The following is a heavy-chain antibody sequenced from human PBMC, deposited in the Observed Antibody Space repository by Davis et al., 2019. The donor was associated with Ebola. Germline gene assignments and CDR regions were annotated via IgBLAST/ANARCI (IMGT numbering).Heavy chain of an antibody. CDR3: AKDWRSGLDY. D-gene: IGHD3-16*01. Sequence: GESLKISCAASGFTFSTYAMHWVRQTPGRGLEWVAFIRYDGGKKYYAESVKGRLTISRDNSKNMLYLQMNSLRPEDTATYYCAKDWRSGLDYWGTGTLVTVSS. CDR2: IRYDGGKK. V-gene: IGHV3-30*02. CDR1: GFTFSTYA. J-gene: IGHJ4*02.